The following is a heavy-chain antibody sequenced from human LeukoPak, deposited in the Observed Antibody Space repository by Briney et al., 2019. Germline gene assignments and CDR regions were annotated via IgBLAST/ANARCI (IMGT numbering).Heavy chain of an antibody. V-gene: IGHV3-9*01. CDR1: GFTFDDYA. J-gene: IGHJ3*02. Sequence: GRSLRLSCAASGFTFDDYAMHWVRQAPGKGLEWVSGISWNSGSIGYVDSVKGRFTISRDNAKNSLYLQMNSLRAEDTALYYCAKDSLVGAIPNDAFDIWGQGTMVTVSS. CDR3: AKDSLVGAIPNDAFDI. CDR2: ISWNSGSI. D-gene: IGHD1-26*01.